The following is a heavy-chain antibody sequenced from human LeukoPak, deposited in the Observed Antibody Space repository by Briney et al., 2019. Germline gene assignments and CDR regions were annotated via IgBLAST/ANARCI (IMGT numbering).Heavy chain of an antibody. CDR1: GGPPSAYY. V-gene: IGHV4-59*01. CDR2: IYDTGNT. CDR3: ASGETGSTLGGY. J-gene: IGHJ4*02. D-gene: IGHD1-1*01. Sequence: SETLSLTCTVSGGPPSAYYWTWIRQPPGKGLEWIGYIYDTGNTNYNPSLKSRVTISVDTSKNQFSLKLTSVTAADTAVYYCASGETGSTLGGYWGQGTLVTVSS.